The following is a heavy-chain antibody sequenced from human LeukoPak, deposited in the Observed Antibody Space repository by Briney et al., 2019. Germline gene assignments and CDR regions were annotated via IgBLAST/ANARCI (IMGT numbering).Heavy chain of an antibody. D-gene: IGHD2-21*01. V-gene: IGHV3-23*01. J-gene: IGHJ5*02. Sequence: ETLSLTCTVSGGSISSSSYYWGWIRQSPGKGLEWVSTISVGGGSTYYADSVKGRFTISRDNAKNTLYLQMNSLRAEDTAVYYCARDGVEFYNWFDPWGQGTLVTVSS. CDR3: ARDGVEFYNWFDP. CDR1: GGSISSSSYY. CDR2: ISVGGGST.